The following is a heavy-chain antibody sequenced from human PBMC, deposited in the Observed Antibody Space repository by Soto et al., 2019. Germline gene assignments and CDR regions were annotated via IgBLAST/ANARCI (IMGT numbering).Heavy chain of an antibody. J-gene: IGHJ6*03. CDR1: GYTFTSYA. CDR2: INAGNGNT. Sequence: ASVKVSCKASGYTFTSYAMHWVRQAPGQRLEWMGWINAGNGNTKYSQKFQGRVTITRDTSASTAYMELSSLRSEDTAVYYCARGYDFWSGYYYYMDVWGKGTTVTVSS. V-gene: IGHV1-3*01. D-gene: IGHD3-3*01. CDR3: ARGYDFWSGYYYYMDV.